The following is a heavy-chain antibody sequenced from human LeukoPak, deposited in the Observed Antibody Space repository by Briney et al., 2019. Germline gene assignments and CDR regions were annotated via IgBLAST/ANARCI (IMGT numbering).Heavy chain of an antibody. D-gene: IGHD5-12*01. CDR2: IYYSGST. CDR1: GGSISSGGYY. J-gene: IGHJ5*02. Sequence: SQTLSLTCTVSGGSISSGGYYWSWIRQHPGKGLEWIGYIYYSGSTYYNPSLKSRVTISVDTSKNQFSLKLSSVTAADTAVYYCARVSSGYDRPNWFDPWGQGTLVTASS. CDR3: ARVSSGYDRPNWFDP. V-gene: IGHV4-31*03.